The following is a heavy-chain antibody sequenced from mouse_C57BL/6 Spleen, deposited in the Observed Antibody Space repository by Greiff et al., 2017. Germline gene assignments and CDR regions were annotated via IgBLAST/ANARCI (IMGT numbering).Heavy chain of an antibody. Sequence: VQLQQSGAELARPGASVKMSCKASGYTFTSYTMHWVKQRPGQGLEWIGYINPSSGYTKYNQKFKDKATLTADKSSSTAYMQLSSLTSEDSAVYYCARGHYGSRMDYWGQGTSVTVSS. CDR3: ARGHYGSRMDY. CDR2: INPSSGYT. CDR1: GYTFTSYT. V-gene: IGHV1-4*01. J-gene: IGHJ4*01. D-gene: IGHD1-1*01.